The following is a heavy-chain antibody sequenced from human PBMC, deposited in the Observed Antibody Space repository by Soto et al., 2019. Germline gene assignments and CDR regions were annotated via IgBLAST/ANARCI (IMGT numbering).Heavy chain of an antibody. D-gene: IGHD6-19*01. CDR3: ARVKAQILSSGWYGGDDI. V-gene: IGHV3-23*01. CDR2: IRGSGGNT. CDR1: XXXXSTYX. Sequence: EVQLLESGGGXVQPGGSXXLSXXXXXXXXSTYXXSWVRQAPGKGLEWVATIRGSGGNTHYADSVKGRFTTSRDNSENTVYLQMNSLRAEDTAVYYCARVKAQILSSGWYGGDDIWGHGTMVTVSS. J-gene: IGHJ3*02.